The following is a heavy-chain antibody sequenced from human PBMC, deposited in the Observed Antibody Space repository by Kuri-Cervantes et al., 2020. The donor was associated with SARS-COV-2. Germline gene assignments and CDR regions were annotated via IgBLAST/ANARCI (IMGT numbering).Heavy chain of an antibody. D-gene: IGHD3-3*01. V-gene: IGHV3-49*04. J-gene: IGHJ4*02. CDR1: GFTFDDYT. CDR2: IRSKAYGGTT. CDR3: TRDDFWSGYLNY. Sequence: GGSLRLSCAASGFTFDDYTMHWVRQAPGKGLEWVGFIRSKAYGGTTEYAASVKGSFTISRDDSKSIAYLQMNSLKTEDTAVYYCTRDDFWSGYLNYWGQGTLVTVSS.